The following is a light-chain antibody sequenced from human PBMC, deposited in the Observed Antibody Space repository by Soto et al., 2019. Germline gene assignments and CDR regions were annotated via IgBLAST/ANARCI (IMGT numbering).Light chain of an antibody. Sequence: QSVLAQPRSVSGSPGQSVTISCTGSSSDVGGYDYVSWYQHHPGKAPKLMIYDVSKRPSGVPNRLSGSKSANTASLTISGLQAEDEADYFCCSYAGTFTFTFGGGTKLTVL. CDR1: SSDVGGYDY. V-gene: IGLV2-11*01. CDR2: DVS. CDR3: CSYAGTFTFT. J-gene: IGLJ2*01.